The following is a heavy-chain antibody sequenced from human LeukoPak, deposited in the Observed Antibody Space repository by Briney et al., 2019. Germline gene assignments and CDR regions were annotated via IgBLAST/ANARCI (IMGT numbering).Heavy chain of an antibody. Sequence: ASVKVSCKASVYTFTAYYMHWVRQAPGQGLEWMGIIDPSGGGTSYAQKFQGRVTLSRDTSTSIVYMELSSLTSEDTAVYYCASLGSGSSPIIDFDYWGQGTLVTVYS. V-gene: IGHV1-46*01. D-gene: IGHD3-10*01. CDR1: VYTFTAYY. J-gene: IGHJ4*02. CDR3: ASLGSGSSPIIDFDY. CDR2: IDPSGGGT.